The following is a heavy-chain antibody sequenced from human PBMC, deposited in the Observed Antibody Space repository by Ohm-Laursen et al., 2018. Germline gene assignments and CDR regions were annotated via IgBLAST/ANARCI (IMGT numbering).Heavy chain of an antibody. Sequence: SLRLSCAASGFTFNTYAMHWVRQAPGKGLEWVSAISAGGGNTYYADSVKGRFTISRDNSKNTLYLQMNSLRAEDTAVYYCAKRDVSNYHCFDSWGQGTLVTVSS. CDR3: AKRDVSNYHCFDS. V-gene: IGHV3-23*01. CDR1: GFTFNTYA. D-gene: IGHD4-11*01. J-gene: IGHJ4*02. CDR2: ISAGGGNT.